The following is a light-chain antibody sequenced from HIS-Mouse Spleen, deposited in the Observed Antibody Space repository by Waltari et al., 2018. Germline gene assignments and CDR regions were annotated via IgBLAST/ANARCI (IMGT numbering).Light chain of an antibody. Sequence: EIVLTQSPGTLSLSPGERATLSCRASQSVSSSYLAGYQQKPGQAPMLLIYGASSRATGIPYRFSGSGSGTDFTLTISRLEPEDFAVYYCQQYGSSPTFGQGTRLEIK. CDR2: GAS. CDR1: QSVSSSY. CDR3: QQYGSSPT. J-gene: IGKJ5*01. V-gene: IGKV3-20*01.